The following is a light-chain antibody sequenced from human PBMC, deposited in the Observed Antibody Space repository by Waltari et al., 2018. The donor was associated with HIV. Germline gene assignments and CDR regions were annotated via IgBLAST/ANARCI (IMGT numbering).Light chain of an antibody. CDR2: KDS. J-gene: IGLJ7*01. V-gene: IGLV3-25*03. Sequence: SYELTQPPSVSVSPGQTARITCSAVVFPKQTAYGYQQKPGQAPVVVISKDSERPSGIPERFSGSSSGTTVTLTISGVQAEDEADYYCQSADSSGTYAVFGGGTQLTVL. CDR3: QSADSSGTYAV. CDR1: VFPKQT.